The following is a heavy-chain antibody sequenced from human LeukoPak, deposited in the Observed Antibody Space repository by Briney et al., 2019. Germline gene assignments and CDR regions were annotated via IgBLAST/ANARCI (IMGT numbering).Heavy chain of an antibody. D-gene: IGHD1-26*01. Sequence: ASVKVSCKASGYTFTSYYMHWVRQAPGEGLEWMGIINPSGGSTSYAQKFQGRVTMTRDMSTSTVYMELSSLRSDDTAVYYCARDAVNSGSFPKLVDYWGQGTLVTVSS. V-gene: IGHV1-46*01. CDR2: INPSGGST. CDR1: GYTFTSYY. J-gene: IGHJ4*02. CDR3: ARDAVNSGSFPKLVDY.